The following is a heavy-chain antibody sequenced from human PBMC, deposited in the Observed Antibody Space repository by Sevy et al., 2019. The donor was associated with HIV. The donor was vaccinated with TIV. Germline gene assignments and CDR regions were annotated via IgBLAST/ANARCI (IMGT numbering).Heavy chain of an antibody. CDR1: GGSISSYY. CDR3: ARERRDSSGFDY. CDR2: SYYSGST. J-gene: IGHJ4*02. D-gene: IGHD3-22*01. Sequence: SETLSLTCTVSGGSISSYYWSWIRRPPGKGLEWIGYSYYSGSTNYNPSLKSRVTISVDTSKNQFSLKLSSVTAADTAVYYCARERRDSSGFDYWGQGTLVTVSS. V-gene: IGHV4-59*01.